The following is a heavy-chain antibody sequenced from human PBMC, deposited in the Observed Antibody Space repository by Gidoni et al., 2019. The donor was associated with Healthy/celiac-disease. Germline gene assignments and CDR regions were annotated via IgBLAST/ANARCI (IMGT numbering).Heavy chain of an antibody. J-gene: IGHJ4*02. CDR2: IKQDGSEK. CDR1: GFTFRSYW. Sequence: EVQLVESGGGLVQPGGSLRLSGAASGFTFRSYWMSWVRQAPGKGLEWVANIKQDGSEKYYVDSVKGRFTISRDNAKNSLYLQMNSLRSEDTAVYYCARDGYKIFGVVIPFDYWGQGTLVTVSS. D-gene: IGHD3-3*01. V-gene: IGHV3-7*03. CDR3: ARDGYKIFGVVIPFDY.